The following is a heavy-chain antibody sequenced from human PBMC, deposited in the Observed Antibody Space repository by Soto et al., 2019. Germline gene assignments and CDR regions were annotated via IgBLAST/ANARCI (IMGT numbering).Heavy chain of an antibody. J-gene: IGHJ5*02. CDR1: GYTLTGYY. V-gene: IGHV1-2*07. D-gene: IGHD6-13*01. CDR2: INPNTGVT. CDR3: ARGGYLLVNWFDH. Sequence: QVQLVQSGAEGRKPGSSVKVSCKASGYTLTGYYMHWGRQAPGQGLEWLGWINPNTGVTKYAHDIQGRVTMTRHTFISTPYMERSRLRSDDTAVYYCARGGYLLVNWFDHWGQGTLVTVSS.